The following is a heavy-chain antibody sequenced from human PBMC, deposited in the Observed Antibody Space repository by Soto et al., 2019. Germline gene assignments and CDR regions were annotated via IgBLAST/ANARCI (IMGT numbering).Heavy chain of an antibody. CDR1: GFTFSSHW. CDR2: INTDGSSR. J-gene: IGHJ4*02. Sequence: DVQLVEYGGGLVQPGGSLRLSCAASGFTFSSHWMHWVRQPPGKGLVWVSRINTDGSSRIYADSVKGRFTISRDNAKNTLYLKMNSLRAQETAVYFCASALGLGYWGQGILFNVSS. D-gene: IGHD1-26*01. CDR3: ASALGLGY. V-gene: IGHV3-74*01.